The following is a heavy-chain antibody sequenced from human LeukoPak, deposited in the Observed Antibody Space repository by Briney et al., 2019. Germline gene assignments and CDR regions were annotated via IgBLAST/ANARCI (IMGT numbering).Heavy chain of an antibody. D-gene: IGHD3-22*01. J-gene: IGHJ4*02. V-gene: IGHV3-7*01. CDR2: IKQDGSEK. CDR1: GFTFSTYG. Sequence: GGSLRLSCSASGFTFSTYGMSWVRQAPGKGLEWVANIKQDGSEKYYVDSVKGRFTISRDNAKNSLYLQMNSLRAEDTAVYYCARDGGGDSSLFDYWGQGTLVTVSS. CDR3: ARDGGGDSSLFDY.